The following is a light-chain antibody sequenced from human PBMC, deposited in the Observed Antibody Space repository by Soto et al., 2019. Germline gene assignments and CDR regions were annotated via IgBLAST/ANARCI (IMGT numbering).Light chain of an antibody. CDR1: QSVSSSY. J-gene: IGKJ1*01. Sequence: EIVLTQSPGTLSLSPGERATLSCRASQSVSSSYLAWYQQKPGQAPRLLIYGASSRATGIPDRFSGSGSGTDFTLTISRLEPEDFSVYYCQQYGSSPGTVGQGTNVKIK. CDR2: GAS. V-gene: IGKV3-20*01. CDR3: QQYGSSPGT.